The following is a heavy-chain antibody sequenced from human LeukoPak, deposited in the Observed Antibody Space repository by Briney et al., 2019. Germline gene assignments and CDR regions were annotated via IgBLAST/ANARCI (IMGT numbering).Heavy chain of an antibody. D-gene: IGHD3-3*01. Sequence: PGGSLRLSCAASGFTFSSSGMHWVRQAPGKGLEWVAFIRFDGNNKYYADSVEGRFTISRDNSKNTLYLQMNSLRAEDTAVFYCAKVFGVVGTRTNYWGQGTLVTVSS. V-gene: IGHV3-30*02. CDR1: GFTFSSSG. CDR2: IRFDGNNK. CDR3: AKVFGVVGTRTNY. J-gene: IGHJ4*02.